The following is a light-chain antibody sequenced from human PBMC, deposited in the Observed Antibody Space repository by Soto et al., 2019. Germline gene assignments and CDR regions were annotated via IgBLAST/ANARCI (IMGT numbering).Light chain of an antibody. Sequence: EVVLTQSPGTLSLSPGERATLSCRASQSVSNNYLAWYQQKPGPSPKLLIFASSDRATGIPDRFSGSGSGTDFTLTISSLEPEDFAVYYCQQDGSSPPYTFGQGTKLEIK. V-gene: IGKV3-20*01. CDR3: QQDGSSPPYT. CDR2: ASS. CDR1: QSVSNNY. J-gene: IGKJ2*01.